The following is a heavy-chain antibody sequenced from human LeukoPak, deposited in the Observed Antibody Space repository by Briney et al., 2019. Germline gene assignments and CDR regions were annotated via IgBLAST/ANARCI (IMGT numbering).Heavy chain of an antibody. J-gene: IGHJ6*04. CDR1: GGSISSSNW. CDR2: IYHSGST. Sequence: SGTLSLTCAVSGGSISSSNWWSWVRPPPGKGLEWIGEIYHSGSTNYNPSLKSRVTISVDKSKNQFSLKLSSVTAADTAVYYCAREPGIAVAGAHYGTDVWGKGTTVTVSS. V-gene: IGHV4-4*02. D-gene: IGHD6-19*01. CDR3: AREPGIAVAGAHYGTDV.